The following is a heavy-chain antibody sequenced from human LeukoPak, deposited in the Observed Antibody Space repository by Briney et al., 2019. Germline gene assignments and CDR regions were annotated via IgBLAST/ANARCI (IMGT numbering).Heavy chain of an antibody. D-gene: IGHD3-9*01. J-gene: IGHJ5*02. CDR2: IYYSGST. V-gene: IGHV4-59*01. CDR1: GGSISSYY. Sequence: SETLSLTCTVSGGSISSYYWSWIRQPPGKGLEWIGYIYYSGSTNYNPSLKSRVTISVDTSKNQFSLKLSSVTAADTAVYYCAGALYYDILTGYYDGPNWFDPWGQGTLVTVSS. CDR3: AGALYYDILTGYYDGPNWFDP.